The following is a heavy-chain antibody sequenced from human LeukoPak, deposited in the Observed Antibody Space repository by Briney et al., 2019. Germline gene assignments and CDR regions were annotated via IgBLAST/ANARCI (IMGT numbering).Heavy chain of an antibody. CDR2: ISGRGNTI. Sequence: PGGSLRLSCAASGFTFSSYNMNWVRQAPGKGLEWVSYISGRGNTIKYADSVKGRFTISRDNGKNSRYLHMSSLRAEDTAVYYCARDPPALEDFDYWGQGTQVTVSS. V-gene: IGHV3-48*04. CDR1: GFTFSSYN. J-gene: IGHJ4*02. CDR3: ARDPPALEDFDY.